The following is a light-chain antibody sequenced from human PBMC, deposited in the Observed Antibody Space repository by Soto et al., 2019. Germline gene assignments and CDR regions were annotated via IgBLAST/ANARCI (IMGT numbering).Light chain of an antibody. Sequence: DIVMTQSPLSLPVTPGEPASISCRSSQSLIHSNGYNYLAWFLQKAGQSPQLLIYLGSSRAAGVPDRFSGSGSGTDFTLQISRVEAEDGGVYYCMQLLQTPLTFGGGTKVDIK. CDR1: QSLIHSNGYNY. J-gene: IGKJ4*01. CDR3: MQLLQTPLT. CDR2: LGS. V-gene: IGKV2-28*01.